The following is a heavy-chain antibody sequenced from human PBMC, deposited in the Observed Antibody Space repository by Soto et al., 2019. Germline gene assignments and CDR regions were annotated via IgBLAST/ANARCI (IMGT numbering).Heavy chain of an antibody. J-gene: IGHJ5*02. CDR1: GYTFTSYG. CDR2: ISAYNGNT. V-gene: IGHV1-18*04. CDR3: ARVKAVAGMVPTNNWFDP. D-gene: IGHD6-19*01. Sequence: ASVKVSCKASGYTFTSYGISWVRQAPGQGLEWMGWISAYNGNTNYAQKLQGRVTMTTDTSTSTAYMELRRLRSDDTAVYYCARVKAVAGMVPTNNWFDPWGQGTLVTVSS.